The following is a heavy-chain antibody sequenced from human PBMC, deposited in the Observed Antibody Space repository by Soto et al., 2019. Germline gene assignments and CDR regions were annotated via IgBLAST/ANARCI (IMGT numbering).Heavy chain of an antibody. CDR3: TRENAAAASPTLDY. D-gene: IGHD6-13*01. CDR1: GYPFTTCG. CDR2: ISVSNGYT. J-gene: IGHJ4*01. V-gene: IGHV1-18*01. Sequence: GASVKVSCKACGYPFTTCGINCVRQAPGQGLEWMGWISVSNGYTNYAQNLQGRVTMTADTSTNVAYMELRSLRSDDTAVYYCTRENAAAASPTLDYWGHGTLVTVSS.